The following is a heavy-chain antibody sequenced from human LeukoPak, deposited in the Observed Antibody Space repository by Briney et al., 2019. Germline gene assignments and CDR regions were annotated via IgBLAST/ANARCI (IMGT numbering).Heavy chain of an antibody. D-gene: IGHD6-13*01. CDR3: ARVAIAAAGTPIWDY. CDR1: GVTCSSHW. J-gene: IGHJ4*02. Sequence: PGGSLSLSCAGSGVTCSSHWWSWVRQAPGRGLEWVANIKQDGSEKYDVDSVKGRFTISRDNAKNSLYLQMNSLRAEDTAVYYCARVAIAAAGTPIWDYWGPGTLVTVSS. CDR2: IKQDGSEK. V-gene: IGHV3-7*01.